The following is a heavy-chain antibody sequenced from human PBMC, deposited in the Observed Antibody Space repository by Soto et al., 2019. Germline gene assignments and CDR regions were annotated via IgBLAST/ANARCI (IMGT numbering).Heavy chain of an antibody. Sequence: QVQLVQSGAEVKKPGSSVKVSCKASGGTFSSYAISWVRQAPGQGLEWMGGIIPIFGTANYAQKFQGRVTITADKSTSTAYMELSSLRSEDTAVYYCARLFRALDFWSGPHGMDVWGQGTTVTVSS. CDR3: ARLFRALDFWSGPHGMDV. CDR1: GGTFSSYA. D-gene: IGHD3-3*01. CDR2: IIPIFGTA. J-gene: IGHJ6*02. V-gene: IGHV1-69*06.